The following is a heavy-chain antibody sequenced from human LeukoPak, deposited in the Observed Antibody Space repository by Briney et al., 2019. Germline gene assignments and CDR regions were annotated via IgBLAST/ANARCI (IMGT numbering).Heavy chain of an antibody. D-gene: IGHD4-17*01. V-gene: IGHV3-15*01. CDR1: GFTFSNTW. CDR3: AAQGGSGDLRY. Sequence: PGGSLRLSCAASGFTFSNTWMSWVRQAPGKGLELVGRIKRIIDGGTTDYAAPGKGRFTVSRDDSINTLYLQMSSLKTEDTAVYYCAAQGGSGDLRYWGQGTLVTVSS. J-gene: IGHJ4*02. CDR2: IKRIIDGGTT.